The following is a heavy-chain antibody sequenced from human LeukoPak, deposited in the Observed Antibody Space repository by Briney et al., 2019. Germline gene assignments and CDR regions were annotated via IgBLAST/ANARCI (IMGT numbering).Heavy chain of an antibody. J-gene: IGHJ2*01. CDR1: GYTFTSYG. CDR2: ISAYNGNT. V-gene: IGHV1-18*01. CDR3: ARSSLLRFLEWSGYWYFDL. D-gene: IGHD3-3*01. Sequence: ASVKVSCKASGYTFTSYGISWVRQAPGQGLEWMGWISAYNGNTNYAQKLRGRVTMTTDTSTSTAYMELRSLRSDDTAVYYCARSSLLRFLEWSGYWYFDLWGRGTLVTVSS.